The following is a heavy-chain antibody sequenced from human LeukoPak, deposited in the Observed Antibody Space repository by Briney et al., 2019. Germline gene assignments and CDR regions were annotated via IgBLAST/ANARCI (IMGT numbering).Heavy chain of an antibody. V-gene: IGHV4-59*01. CDR1: GGSISSYY. J-gene: IGHJ6*02. CDR3: ARARDYDFWSGYHYGMDV. D-gene: IGHD3-3*01. CDR2: IYYSGST. Sequence: SETLSLTCTVSGGSISSYYWSWIRQPPGKGLEWIGYIYYSGSTNYNPSLKSRVTISVDTSKNQFSLKLSSVTAADTAVYYCARARDYDFWSGYHYGMDVWGQGTTVTVSS.